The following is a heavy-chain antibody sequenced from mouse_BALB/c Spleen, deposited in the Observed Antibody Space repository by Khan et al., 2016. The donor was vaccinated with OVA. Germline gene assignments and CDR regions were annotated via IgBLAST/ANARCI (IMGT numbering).Heavy chain of an antibody. Sequence: VQLKQSGPELVKPGASVKISCKTAGYTFIEYTLHWVKQSHGKSLEWIGVINPKNGVTSYNQKFKGKATLTVDKSSRTAYMEFRSLTSDDSAVYYCARDAGRYWGQGTSVTVSS. CDR2: INPKNGVT. V-gene: IGHV1-18*01. CDR1: GYTFIEYT. CDR3: ARDAGRY. D-gene: IGHD3-3*01. J-gene: IGHJ4*01.